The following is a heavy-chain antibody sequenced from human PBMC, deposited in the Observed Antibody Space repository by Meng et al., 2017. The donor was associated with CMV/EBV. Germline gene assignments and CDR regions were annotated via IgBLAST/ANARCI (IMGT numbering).Heavy chain of an antibody. CDR2: IYTSGST. J-gene: IGHJ4*02. Sequence: QVRLQESGPGLWKPSGTLSLTVTVSGGSIISYYWSWIRQPAGKGLEWIGRIYTSGSTNYNPSLKNRVTMSVDTSKNQFSLKLSSVTAADTAVYYCARDSSGWYPHFDYWGQGTLVTVSS. CDR3: ARDSSGWYPHFDY. CDR1: GGSIISYY. V-gene: IGHV4-4*07. D-gene: IGHD6-19*01.